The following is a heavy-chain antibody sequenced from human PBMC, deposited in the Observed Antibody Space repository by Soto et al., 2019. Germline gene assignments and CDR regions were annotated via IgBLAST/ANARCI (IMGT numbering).Heavy chain of an antibody. CDR2: IFYGGGSGVA. J-gene: IGHJ4*02. Sequence: SETLSLTCTVSGGSFSSSNYYWGWIRQPPGKGLEWIGNIFYGGGSGVAYYSPSLKSRVTLSVDTSKNQFSLNMRSLTAAHTAVYFCARRGGGDSLFDSWGQGKLVTVSS. CDR1: GGSFSSSNYY. V-gene: IGHV4-39*01. CDR3: ARRGGGDSLFDS. D-gene: IGHD4-17*01.